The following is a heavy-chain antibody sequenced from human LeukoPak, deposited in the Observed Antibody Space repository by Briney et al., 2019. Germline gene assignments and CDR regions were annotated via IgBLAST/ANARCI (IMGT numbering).Heavy chain of an antibody. CDR2: IFYSGDT. CDR3: ARDQLGDAVDI. D-gene: IGHD3-16*01. J-gene: IGHJ3*02. V-gene: IGHV4-59*01. CDR1: GGSFSNYY. Sequence: SETLSLTCTVSGGSFSNYYWTWIRQSPGRGLEWIGNIFYSGDTNYNPSLKSRVTMSLDTSKNQFSLRLNSVTAADTAVYYCARDQLGDAVDIWGQGTMVTVSS.